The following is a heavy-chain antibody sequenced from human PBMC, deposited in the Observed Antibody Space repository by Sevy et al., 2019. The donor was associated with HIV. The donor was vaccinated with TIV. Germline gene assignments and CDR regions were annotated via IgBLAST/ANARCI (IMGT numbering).Heavy chain of an antibody. V-gene: IGHV1-69*13. CDR2: IIPIFGTA. D-gene: IGHD3-9*01. CDR1: GGTFSSYA. CDR3: ARKAGLFYDILKGYYAYYYGMDV. J-gene: IGHJ6*04. Sequence: ASVKVSCKASGGTFSSYAISWVRQAPGQGLEWMGGIIPIFGTANYAQKFQGRVTITADESTRTAYMELSSLRSEDTAVYYCARKAGLFYDILKGYYAYYYGMDVGGKGTTVTVPS.